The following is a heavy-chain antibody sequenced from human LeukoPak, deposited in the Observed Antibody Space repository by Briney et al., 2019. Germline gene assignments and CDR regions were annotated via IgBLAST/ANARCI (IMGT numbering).Heavy chain of an antibody. CDR2: ISSSGSTI. CDR3: AKSRGGRYYYDSSGYYYVH. J-gene: IGHJ4*02. V-gene: IGHV3-11*01. CDR1: GFSFSAAW. D-gene: IGHD3-22*01. Sequence: GGSLRLSCEASGFSFSAAWMTWVRQAPGKGLEWVSYISSSGSTIYYADSVKGRFTISRDNAKNSLYLQMNSLRAEDTAVYYCAKSRGGRYYYDSSGYYYVHWGQGTLVTVSS.